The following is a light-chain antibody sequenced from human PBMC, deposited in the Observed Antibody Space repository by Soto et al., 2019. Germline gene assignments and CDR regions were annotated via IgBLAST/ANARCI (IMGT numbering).Light chain of an antibody. CDR2: EGS. Sequence: QSVLTQPASVSGSAGQSITISCTGTSSDVGSFNLVSWYQQYPGKAPKLMIYEGSKRPSGVSNRFSGSKSGNTASLTISGLQAEDEAKYFCCSYAGSRVFGTGTKLTVL. V-gene: IGLV2-23*01. CDR3: CSYAGSRV. J-gene: IGLJ1*01. CDR1: SSDVGSFNL.